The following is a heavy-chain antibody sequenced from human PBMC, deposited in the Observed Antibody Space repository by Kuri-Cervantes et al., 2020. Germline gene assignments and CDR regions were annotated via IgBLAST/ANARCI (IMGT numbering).Heavy chain of an antibody. CDR1: GFTFDDYA. J-gene: IGHJ4*02. CDR3: AKDYYGDYENTNFDY. V-gene: IGHV3-9*01. D-gene: IGHD4-17*01. Sequence: LKISCAASGFTFDDYAMHWVRQAPGKGLEWVSGISWNSGSIGYADSVKGRFTISRDNAKNSLYLQMNSLRDEDTALYYCAKDYYGDYENTNFDYWGQGTLVTVSS. CDR2: ISWNSGSI.